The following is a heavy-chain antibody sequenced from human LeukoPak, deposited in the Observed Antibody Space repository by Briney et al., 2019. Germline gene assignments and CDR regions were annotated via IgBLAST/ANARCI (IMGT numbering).Heavy chain of an antibody. Sequence: PGGSLRLSCSASEFTLRDAWMNWVRQAPGKGLEWVARIKSKTDGGTTDYAAPVKGRFTISRDDSKNTLYLQMDNLRTEDAAVYCCTKDSGPRTYVGCDPGGRGPLVGVLS. CDR2: IKSKTDGGTT. J-gene: IGHJ5*02. D-gene: IGHD2-2*01. CDR1: EFTLRDAW. V-gene: IGHV3-15*01. CDR3: TKDSGPRTYVGCDP.